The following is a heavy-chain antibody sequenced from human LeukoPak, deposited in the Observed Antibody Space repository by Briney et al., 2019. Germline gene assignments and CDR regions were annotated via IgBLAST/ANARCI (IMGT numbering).Heavy chain of an antibody. J-gene: IGHJ6*02. CDR3: ARSRLVRAFTPAYYYYYGMDV. CDR2: INHSGST. Sequence: PSETLSHTCTVSGGSVSSGSYYWSWIRQPPGKGLEWIGEINHSGSTNYNPSLKSRVTISVDTSKNQFSLKLSSVTAADTAVYYCARSRLVRAFTPAYYYYYGMDVWGQGTTVTVSS. D-gene: IGHD3-10*01. CDR1: GGSVSSGSYY. V-gene: IGHV4-39*07.